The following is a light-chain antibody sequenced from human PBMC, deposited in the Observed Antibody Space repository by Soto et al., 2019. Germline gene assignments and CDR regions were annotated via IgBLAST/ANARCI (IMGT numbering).Light chain of an antibody. CDR3: SSYAGSNNLV. V-gene: IGLV2-8*01. CDR1: SSDVGGYNY. Sequence: QSALTQPPSASGSPGQSVTISCTGTSSDVGGYNYVSWYQQHPGKAPKLMIYEVIKRLSGVPDRFSGSKSGNTASLAVSGLQAEDEADYYCSSYAGSNNLVFGGGTQLTVL. CDR2: EVI. J-gene: IGLJ7*01.